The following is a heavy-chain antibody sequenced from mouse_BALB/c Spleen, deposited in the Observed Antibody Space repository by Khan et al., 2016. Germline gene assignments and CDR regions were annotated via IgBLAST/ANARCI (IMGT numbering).Heavy chain of an antibody. CDR3: ARVKISYDYDYTMDY. V-gene: IGHV1-80*01. Sequence: QVQLQQSGAELVRPGSSVKISCKASGYVFSNYWMNWVKQRPGQGLEWIGQIYLGDGDTNYNGKFKSKATLTTDKSSSTAYMQFSSLKAEDTAVYLCARVKISYDYDYTMDYWGQGTSVTVSS. J-gene: IGHJ4*01. CDR2: IYLGDGDT. CDR1: GYVFSNYW. D-gene: IGHD2-4*01.